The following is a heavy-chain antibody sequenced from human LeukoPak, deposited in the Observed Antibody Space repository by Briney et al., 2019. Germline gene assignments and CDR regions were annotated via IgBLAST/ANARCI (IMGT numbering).Heavy chain of an antibody. CDR1: GFTFSSYG. J-gene: IGHJ6*02. CDR2: INHNGSVN. V-gene: IGHV3-7*03. CDR3: ARGGGLDV. Sequence: GGSLRLSCAASGFTFSSYGMNWARQAPGKGLEWVASINHNGSVNYYVDSVKGRFTISRDNAKNSLYLQMSNLRAEDTAVYFCARGGGLDVWGQGATVTVSS. D-gene: IGHD3-16*01.